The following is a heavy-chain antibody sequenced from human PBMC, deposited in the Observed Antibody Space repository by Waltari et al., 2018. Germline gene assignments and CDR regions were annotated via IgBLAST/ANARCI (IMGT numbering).Heavy chain of an antibody. CDR1: GFTFSSYA. CDR3: AKDLESSGWYGLFDY. CDR2: ISGSGGST. Sequence: EVQLLESGGGLVQPGGSLRLSCAASGFTFSSYAMSWVRQAPGKGLEWVSAISGSGGSTYYADSVKGRFTISRDNSKNTLYMQMNSLRAEDTAVYYCAKDLESSGWYGLFDYWGQGTLVTVSS. V-gene: IGHV3-23*01. J-gene: IGHJ4*02. D-gene: IGHD6-19*01.